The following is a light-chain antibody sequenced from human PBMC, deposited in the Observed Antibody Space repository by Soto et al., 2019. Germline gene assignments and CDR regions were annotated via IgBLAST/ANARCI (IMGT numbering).Light chain of an antibody. J-gene: IGLJ3*02. Sequence: QSVLTQPPSVSVAPGQRVTISCTGSSSNIGAGDDVHWYQQRPGTAPKLLIYGDTNRPSGVPDRFSGYKSGASASRAITGLQAEDEADDYCQSYASSLRGYCVFGGGTQLTVL. V-gene: IGLV1-40*01. CDR2: GDT. CDR1: SSNIGAGDD. CDR3: QSYASSLRGYCV.